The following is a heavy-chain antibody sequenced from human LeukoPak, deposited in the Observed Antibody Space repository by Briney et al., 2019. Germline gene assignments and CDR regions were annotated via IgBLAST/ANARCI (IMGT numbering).Heavy chain of an antibody. D-gene: IGHD5-12*01. Sequence: GGSLRLSCAASGFTFSSYAMHWVRQAPGKGLEWVAVISYDGSNKYYADSVKGRFTISRDNSKNTLYLQMNSLRAEDTAVYYCARGGYSGYDYSPLYYYYMDVWGKGTTVTVS. CDR2: ISYDGSNK. J-gene: IGHJ6*03. CDR1: GFTFSSYA. CDR3: ARGGYSGYDYSPLYYYYMDV. V-gene: IGHV3-30*04.